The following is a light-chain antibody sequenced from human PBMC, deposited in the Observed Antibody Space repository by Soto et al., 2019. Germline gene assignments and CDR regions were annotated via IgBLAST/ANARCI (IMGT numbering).Light chain of an antibody. V-gene: IGLV4-69*01. CDR3: QTSGTGIPWV. CDR2: LNSDGSH. CDR1: SGHSSYA. J-gene: IGLJ3*02. Sequence: QLVLTQSPSASASLGASVKLTCTLSSGHSSYAIAWHQQQPEKGPRYLMKLNSDGSHSKGDGIPDRFSGSSSGAERYLTISSLQSEDEADYYCQTSGTGIPWVFGGGTKLTVL.